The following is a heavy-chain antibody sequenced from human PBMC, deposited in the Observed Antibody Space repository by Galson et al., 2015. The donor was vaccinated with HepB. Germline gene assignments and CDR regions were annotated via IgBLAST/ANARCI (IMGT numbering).Heavy chain of an antibody. CDR1: GFTFSNAW. CDR2: ISSNGGST. D-gene: IGHD4-17*01. J-gene: IGHJ4*02. CDR3: VKDPTRGYGDYDY. Sequence: SLRLSCAASGFTFSNAWMSWVRQAPGKGLEYVSAISSNGGSTYYADSVKGRFTISRDNSKNTLYLQMSSLRAEDTAVYYCVKDPTRGYGDYDYWGQGTLVTVSS. V-gene: IGHV3-64D*06.